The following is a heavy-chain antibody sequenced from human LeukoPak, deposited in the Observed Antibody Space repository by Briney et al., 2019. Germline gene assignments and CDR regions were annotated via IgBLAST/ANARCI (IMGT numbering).Heavy chain of an antibody. J-gene: IGHJ6*02. CDR1: GGSFSGYY. V-gene: IGHV4-34*01. D-gene: IGHD4-23*01. Sequence: SETLSLTCAVYGGSFSGYYWSWIRQPPGKGLEWIGEINHSGSTNYNPSLKSRVTISVDTSKNQSSLKLSSVTAADTAVYYCARRTTVVTPADGMDVWGQGTTVTVSS. CDR2: INHSGST. CDR3: ARRTTVVTPADGMDV.